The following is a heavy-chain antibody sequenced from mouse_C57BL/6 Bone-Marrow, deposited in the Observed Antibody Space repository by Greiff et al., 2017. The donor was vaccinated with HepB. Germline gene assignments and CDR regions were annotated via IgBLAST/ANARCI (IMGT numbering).Heavy chain of an antibody. CDR1: GYAFTNYL. D-gene: IGHD2-10*02. V-gene: IGHV1-54*01. Sequence: VQGVESGAELVRPGTSVKVSCKASGYAFTNYLIEWVKQRPGQGLEWIGVINPGCGGTNYNEKFKGKATLTADKSSSTAYMQLSSLTSEDSAVYFCARSYGNYVGDYFDYWGQGTTLTVSS. CDR2: INPGCGGT. CDR3: ARSYGNYVGDYFDY. J-gene: IGHJ2*01.